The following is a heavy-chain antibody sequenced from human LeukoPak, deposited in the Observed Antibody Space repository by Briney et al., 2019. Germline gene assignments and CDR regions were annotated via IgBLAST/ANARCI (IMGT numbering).Heavy chain of an antibody. Sequence: SETLSLTCTVSGGSISSYYWSWIRQPPGKGLEWIGYIYYSGSTNYNPSLKSRVTISVDTSKNQFSLKLSSVTAADTAVYYCARDPGSSSYSWFDPWGQGTLVTVSS. J-gene: IGHJ5*02. CDR3: ARDPGSSSYSWFDP. CDR1: GGSISSYY. V-gene: IGHV4-59*01. D-gene: IGHD6-13*01. CDR2: IYYSGST.